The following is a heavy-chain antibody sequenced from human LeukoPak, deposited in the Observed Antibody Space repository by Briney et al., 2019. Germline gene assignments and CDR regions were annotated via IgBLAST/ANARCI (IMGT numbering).Heavy chain of an antibody. CDR3: ARNYYGPGSGPLGY. Sequence: PGRSLRLSCAASGFTFSNYGIHWVRQAPGKGLEWMAVIWYDGINKYYTDSVKGRFTISRDNSKNTLYLQMNSLRAEDTAVYYCARNYYGPGSGPLGYWGQGTLVTVSS. CDR2: IWYDGINK. J-gene: IGHJ4*02. V-gene: IGHV3-33*01. D-gene: IGHD3-10*01. CDR1: GFTFSNYG.